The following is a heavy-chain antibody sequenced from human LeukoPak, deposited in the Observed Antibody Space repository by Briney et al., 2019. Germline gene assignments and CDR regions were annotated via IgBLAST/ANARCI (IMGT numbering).Heavy chain of an antibody. CDR2: ISSSSSTI. CDR3: ARLAVAGTSDY. J-gene: IGHJ4*02. V-gene: IGHV3-48*04. CDR1: GFTFSSYI. Sequence: GGSLRLSCAASGFTFSSYIMNWVRQAPGKGLEWVSYISSSSSTIYYADSVKGGFTISRDNAKNSLYLQVNSLRAEDTAVYYCARLAVAGTSDYWGQGTLVTVSS. D-gene: IGHD6-19*01.